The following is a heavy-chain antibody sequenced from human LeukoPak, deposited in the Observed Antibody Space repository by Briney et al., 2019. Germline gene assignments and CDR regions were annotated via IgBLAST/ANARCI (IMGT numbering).Heavy chain of an antibody. V-gene: IGHV3-30*18. Sequence: PGGSLRLSCAASGFTFSSYGMHWVRQAPRKGLEWVAVISYDGSNKYYADSAKGRFTISRDNSKNTLYLQMNGLRAEDTAVYYCAKAVVPAAKHYYDGIDVWGQGTTVTVSS. J-gene: IGHJ6*02. CDR3: AKAVVPAAKHYYDGIDV. CDR2: ISYDGSNK. CDR1: GFTFSSYG. D-gene: IGHD2-2*01.